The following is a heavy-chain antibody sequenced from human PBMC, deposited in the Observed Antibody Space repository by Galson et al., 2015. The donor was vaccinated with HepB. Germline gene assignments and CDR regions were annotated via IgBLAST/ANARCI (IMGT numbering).Heavy chain of an antibody. CDR2: ISAYSGNT. J-gene: IGHJ1*01. D-gene: IGHD6-19*01. CDR3: ARDRIVVAGLAEYFQH. Sequence: SVKVSCKASGYTFTSYGISWVRQAPGQGLEWMGWISAYSGNTNYAQKLQGRVTMTTDTSTSTAYMELSSLRSDDTAVYNCARDRIVVAGLAEYFQHWGQGTLVTVSS. CDR1: GYTFTSYG. V-gene: IGHV1-18*04.